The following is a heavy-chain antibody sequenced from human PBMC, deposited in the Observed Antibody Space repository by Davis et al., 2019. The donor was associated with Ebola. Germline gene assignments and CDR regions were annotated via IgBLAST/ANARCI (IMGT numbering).Heavy chain of an antibody. V-gene: IGHV1-69*13. CDR2: IIPIFGTA. CDR1: GYTFTSYG. J-gene: IGHJ4*02. D-gene: IGHD6-19*01. CDR3: ARVGVAGTVY. Sequence: SVKVSCKASGYTFTSYGISWVRQAPGQGLEWMGGIIPIFGTANYAQKFQGRVTITADESTSTAYMELSSLRSEDTAVYYCARVGVAGTVYWGQGTLVTVSS.